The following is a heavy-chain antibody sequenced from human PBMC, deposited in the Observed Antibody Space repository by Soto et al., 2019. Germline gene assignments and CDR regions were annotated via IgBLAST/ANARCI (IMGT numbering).Heavy chain of an antibody. CDR2: INPRSGKT. D-gene: IGHD3-22*01. CDR1: GYTFTSYD. J-gene: IGHJ4*02. V-gene: IGHV1-46*01. CDR3: VKGEYYYDSSGYYPFDY. Sequence: ASVKVSCKASGYTFTSYDMHWVRQAPGQGLEWMGIINPRSGKTNYPQKFQGRVTMTRDNSKNTQYLQMSSLRADDTAVYYCVKGEYYYDSSGYYPFDYWGQGTLVTVSS.